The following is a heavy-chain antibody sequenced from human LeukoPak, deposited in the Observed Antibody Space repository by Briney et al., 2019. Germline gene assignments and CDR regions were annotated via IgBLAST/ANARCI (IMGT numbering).Heavy chain of an antibody. Sequence: SETLSLTCTVSGGYISSYFWSWIRQPPGKGLEWIGYIYTSGSTNYNPSLKSRVTISVDTSKNQFSLKLSSVTAADTAVYYCASNVDTAMPTTSYYYMDVWDKGTTVTVSS. J-gene: IGHJ6*03. D-gene: IGHD5-18*01. CDR2: IYTSGST. CDR1: GGYISSYF. V-gene: IGHV4-4*09. CDR3: ASNVDTAMPTTSYYYMDV.